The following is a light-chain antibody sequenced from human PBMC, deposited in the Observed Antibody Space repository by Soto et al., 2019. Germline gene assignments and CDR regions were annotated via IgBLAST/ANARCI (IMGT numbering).Light chain of an antibody. Sequence: QSVLTQPRSVSGSPGQSVTVSCTGTSSDVGGYNFVSWYQQHPGKAPKLMIYDVSKRPSGVSDRFSGSKSGNTASLTISGLPAEDEAVYFCCSYAGTYVYVFGTGNKVTVL. V-gene: IGLV2-11*01. CDR1: SSDVGGYNF. CDR3: CSYAGTYVYV. CDR2: DVS. J-gene: IGLJ1*01.